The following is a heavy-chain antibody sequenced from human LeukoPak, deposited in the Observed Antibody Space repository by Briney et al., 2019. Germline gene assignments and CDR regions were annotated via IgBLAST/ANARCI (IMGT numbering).Heavy chain of an antibody. Sequence: GGSLRLSCAASGFTVSSNYMSWVRQAPGKGLEWVSVIYSGGSTYYTDSVRGRFIISRDISKNTLYLQMNSLRAEDTAVYYCARVGDCGRASCYAIDYWGQGTLVTVSS. D-gene: IGHD2-2*01. V-gene: IGHV3-66*01. CDR1: GFTVSSNY. J-gene: IGHJ4*02. CDR2: IYSGGST. CDR3: ARVGDCGRASCYAIDY.